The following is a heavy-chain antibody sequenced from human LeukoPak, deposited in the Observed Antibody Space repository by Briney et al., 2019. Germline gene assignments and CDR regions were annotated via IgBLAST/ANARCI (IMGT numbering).Heavy chain of an antibody. CDR2: ISSSGAST. CDR1: GFTLSSYG. D-gene: IGHD1-26*01. Sequence: GGSLRLSCAASGFTLSSYGMSWVRQAPGKGLEWVSTISSSGASTSYADSVKGRFTISRDNSKNTLYLQMNSLRAEDTAVYYCAGYSGSYPLYYWGQGTLVTVSS. J-gene: IGHJ4*02. V-gene: IGHV3-23*01. CDR3: AGYSGSYPLYY.